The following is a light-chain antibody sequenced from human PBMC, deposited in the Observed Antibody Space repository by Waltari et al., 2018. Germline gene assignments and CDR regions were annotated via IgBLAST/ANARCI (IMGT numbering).Light chain of an antibody. CDR2: EVS. J-gene: IGLJ1*01. CDR3: CSYAGSYTYI. Sequence: QAALTQPRSVSGSPGQSVTISCTGTSSDIGGYNYVSWYQQHPGTAPKLMIFEVSKRPSGVPDRCSGSKSGNPASRTISGLQAEDEADYYCCSYAGSYTYIFATGTRLTVL. V-gene: IGLV2-11*01. CDR1: SSDIGGYNY.